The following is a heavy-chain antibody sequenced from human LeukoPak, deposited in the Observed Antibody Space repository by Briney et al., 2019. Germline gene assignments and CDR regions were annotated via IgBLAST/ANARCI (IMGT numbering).Heavy chain of an antibody. J-gene: IGHJ4*02. CDR1: GYSFTTNW. CDR3: VRRTVSTSGVGYYFEY. D-gene: IGHD4-17*01. Sequence: GESLKISCKVSGYSFTTNWIGWVRQMPGKGLEWMGIIYPDDSDTRYSPAFQGQVTISADKSISTAYLHWSSLKASDTAMYYCVRRTVSTSGVGYYFEYWGQGTLVTVSS. CDR2: IYPDDSDT. V-gene: IGHV5-51*01.